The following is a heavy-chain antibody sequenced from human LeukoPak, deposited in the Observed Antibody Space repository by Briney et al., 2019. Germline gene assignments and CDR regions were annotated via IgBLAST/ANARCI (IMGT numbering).Heavy chain of an antibody. D-gene: IGHD6-19*01. V-gene: IGHV3-7*03. CDR3: VKNDGWFHLAQ. CDR2: IKTDGSET. Sequence: GGSLRLSCAASGFYFRDHWMDWVRQAPGKGLELVGHIKTDGSETYYLDSLKGRISISRDNTNNALYLQMNSLRVEDTAVYYCVKNDGWFHLAQWGQGTLVTVSS. J-gene: IGHJ4*02. CDR1: GFYFRDHW.